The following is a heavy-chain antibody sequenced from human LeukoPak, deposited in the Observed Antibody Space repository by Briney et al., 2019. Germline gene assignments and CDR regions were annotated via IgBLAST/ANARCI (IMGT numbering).Heavy chain of an antibody. CDR3: ARQRGYSYGYDDY. CDR2: IYYSGST. Sequence: PSETLSLTCTVSGGSISSYYWSWIRQPPGKGLEWIGSIYYSGSTYYNPSLKSRVTISVDTSKNQFSLKLSSVTAADTAVYYCARQRGYSYGYDDYWGQGTLVTVSS. J-gene: IGHJ4*02. CDR1: GGSISSYY. D-gene: IGHD5-18*01. V-gene: IGHV4-39*01.